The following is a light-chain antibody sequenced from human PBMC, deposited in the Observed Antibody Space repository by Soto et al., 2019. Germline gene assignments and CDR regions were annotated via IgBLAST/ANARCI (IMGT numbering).Light chain of an antibody. Sequence: DIVLTQSPATLSLSPWDRATLSCRASQSVTTFLAWYQQKPRQAPRLLIYDASDRATGIPDRFCGSGSGTDFTPTISRLEPEDFAVYYCQQYGSSPPWTCGQGTKGDI. V-gene: IGKV3-20*01. CDR2: DAS. CDR1: QSVTTF. J-gene: IGKJ1*01. CDR3: QQYGSSPPWT.